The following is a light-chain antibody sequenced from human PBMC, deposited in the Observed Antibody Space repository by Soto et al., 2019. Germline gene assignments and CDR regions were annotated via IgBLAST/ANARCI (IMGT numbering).Light chain of an antibody. V-gene: IGKV3-15*01. CDR1: QSVGSN. CDR3: QQYNNRPPET. Sequence: EIVMTQSPATLSVSPGERATLSCRASQSVGSNLAWYQQKPGQAPRLLIYGASTRATGIPARFSGSGSGTEFTLTISSLQYEDFAIYYCQQYNNRPPETFGQGTKLE. CDR2: GAS. J-gene: IGKJ2*01.